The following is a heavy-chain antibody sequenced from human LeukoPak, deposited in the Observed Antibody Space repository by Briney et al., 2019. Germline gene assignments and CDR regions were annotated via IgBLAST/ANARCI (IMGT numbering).Heavy chain of an antibody. Sequence: ASVKVSCKASGGTFSSYAISWVRQAPGQGLEWMGGIIPIFGTANYAQKFQGRVTITADESTSTAYMELSSLRSEDTAVYYCARGREMATREDFQHWGQGTLVTVSS. V-gene: IGHV1-69*13. CDR3: ARGREMATREDFQH. J-gene: IGHJ1*01. D-gene: IGHD5-24*01. CDR1: GGTFSSYA. CDR2: IIPIFGTA.